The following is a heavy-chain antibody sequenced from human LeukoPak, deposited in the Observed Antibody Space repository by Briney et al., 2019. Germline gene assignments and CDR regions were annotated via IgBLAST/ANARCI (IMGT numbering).Heavy chain of an antibody. D-gene: IGHD3-9*01. Sequence: ASVKVSCKASGYTFTSYGFNWVRQAPGQGLEWMGWIIAYNGNTNYAQKLQGRVTMTTDTSTSTAYMELRSLRFDDTAVYYCARAGYDLLTLAPDPANDYWGQGTLVTVSS. CDR1: GYTFTSYG. J-gene: IGHJ4*02. V-gene: IGHV1-18*01. CDR3: ARAGYDLLTLAPDPANDY. CDR2: IIAYNGNT.